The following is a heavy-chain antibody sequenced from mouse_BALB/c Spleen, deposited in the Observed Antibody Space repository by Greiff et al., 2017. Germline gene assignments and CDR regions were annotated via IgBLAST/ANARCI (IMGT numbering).Heavy chain of an antibody. CDR1: GYSITSDYA. CDR2: ISYSGST. Sequence: EVKLQESGPGLVKPSQSLSLTCTVTGYSITSDYAWNWIRQFPGNKLEWMGYISYSGSTSYNPSLKSRISITRDTSKNQFFLQLNSVTTEDTATYYCAREEFFDYWGQGTTLTVSS. V-gene: IGHV3-2*02. J-gene: IGHJ2*01. CDR3: AREEFFDY.